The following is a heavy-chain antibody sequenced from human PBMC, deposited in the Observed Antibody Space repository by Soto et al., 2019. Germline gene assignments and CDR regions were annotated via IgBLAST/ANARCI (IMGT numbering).Heavy chain of an antibody. D-gene: IGHD1-26*01. J-gene: IGHJ6*02. CDR2: INHSGST. V-gene: IGHV4-34*01. Sequence: PSETLSLTCAVYGGSFSGYYWSWIRQPPGKGLEWIGEINHSGSTNYNPSLKSRVTISVDTSKNQFSLKLSSVTAADTAVYYCARQVGRPTFRYYYYYGMDVWGQGTTVTVSS. CDR1: GGSFSGYY. CDR3: ARQVGRPTFRYYYYYGMDV.